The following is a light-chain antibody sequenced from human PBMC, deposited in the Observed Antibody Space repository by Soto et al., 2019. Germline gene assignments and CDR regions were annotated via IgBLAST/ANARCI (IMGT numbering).Light chain of an antibody. CDR2: GVS. CDR1: SSDVGGYNY. J-gene: IGLJ1*01. V-gene: IGLV2-11*01. CDR3: CSYAGSNTDA. Sequence: QSVLTQPRSVSGSPGQSVTISCTGTSSDVGGYNYVSWYQQQPGQAPKLMMYGVSERPSGVPDRFSGSKSGNTASLTISGLQAEDEADYYCCSYAGSNTDAFGTGTKLTVL.